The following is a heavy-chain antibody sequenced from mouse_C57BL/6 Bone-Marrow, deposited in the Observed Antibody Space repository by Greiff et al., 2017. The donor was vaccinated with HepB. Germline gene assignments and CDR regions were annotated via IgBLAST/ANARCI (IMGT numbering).Heavy chain of an antibody. D-gene: IGHD1-1*01. Sequence: VQLQQSGPELVKPGASVKISCKASGYTFTDYYMNWVKQSHGKSLEWIGDINPNNGGTSYNQKFKGKATLTVDKSSSTAYMELRSLTSEDSAVYYCASYYYGSSYDVWGTGTTVTVSS. CDR1: GYTFTDYY. CDR3: ASYYYGSSYDV. CDR2: INPNNGGT. J-gene: IGHJ1*03. V-gene: IGHV1-26*01.